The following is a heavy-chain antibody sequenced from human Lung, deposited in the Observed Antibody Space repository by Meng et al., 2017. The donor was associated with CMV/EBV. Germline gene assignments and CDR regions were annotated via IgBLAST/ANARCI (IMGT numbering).Heavy chain of an antibody. CDR3: LRRSGGSV. D-gene: IGHD3-10*01. CDR2: IPHRGSS. V-gene: IGHV4-4*02. Sequence: VAVGESGPARVTPSDTLSLPCAVSGSSITKPNWWAWVRQPPGEGLEWIGEIPHRGSSAYNPSLKIRVSMSIDKSKNQFSLKLTSVTAADTAVYHCLRRSGGSVWGQGTLVTVSS. J-gene: IGHJ1*01. CDR1: GSSITKPNW.